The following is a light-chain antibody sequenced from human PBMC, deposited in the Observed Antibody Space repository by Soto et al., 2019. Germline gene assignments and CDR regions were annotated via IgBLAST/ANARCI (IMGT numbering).Light chain of an antibody. V-gene: IGKV3D-15*01. CDR3: QQYKGWPPLT. CDR2: GAS. CDR1: QNINSN. J-gene: IGKJ4*01. Sequence: EILMTQSPLTLSVSPGEGATLSCRASQNINSNLAWYQQRPGQAPRVLIYGASSRASGIPDRFSGSGSGTDFTLTINRLEPDDFAVYYCQQYKGWPPLTFGGGTRVESK.